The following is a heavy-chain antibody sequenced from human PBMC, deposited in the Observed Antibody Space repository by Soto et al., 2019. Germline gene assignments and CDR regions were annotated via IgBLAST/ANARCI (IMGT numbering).Heavy chain of an antibody. Sequence: EAQLVESGGGLVQPGGSLRVCCAVSGFTFSDYWMSWVRQAPGKGLEWVAKIKQDGSEKDYVDSVKDRFTISRDNANNSLYLHMYILRVEDTAIYYCARGGRDAYDWFDPWGQGTLVTVSS. D-gene: IGHD3-16*01. CDR3: ARGGRDAYDWFDP. CDR2: IKQDGSEK. V-gene: IGHV3-7*01. J-gene: IGHJ5*02. CDR1: GFTFSDYW.